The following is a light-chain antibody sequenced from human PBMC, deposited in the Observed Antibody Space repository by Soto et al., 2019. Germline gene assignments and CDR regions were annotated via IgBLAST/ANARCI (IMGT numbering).Light chain of an antibody. V-gene: IGKV3-11*01. CDR2: DAS. Sequence: EIVLTQSPATLSLSPGERATLSCRASQSVSSYLAWYQQKPGQAPRLLIYDASNRATGIPGRFSGSGSGTDFTLIISSLEPEDFAVYYCQQRGNWPLTFGGGTKVDIK. CDR3: QQRGNWPLT. CDR1: QSVSSY. J-gene: IGKJ4*01.